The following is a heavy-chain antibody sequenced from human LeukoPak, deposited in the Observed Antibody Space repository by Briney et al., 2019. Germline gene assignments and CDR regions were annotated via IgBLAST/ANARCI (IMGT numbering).Heavy chain of an antibody. D-gene: IGHD1-26*01. V-gene: IGHV1-18*01. J-gene: IGHJ6*02. CDR2: ISAYNGNT. CDR3: PRDRGKQPYYYYGMDV. Sequence: ASVKVSCRASGYTFTSYGISWVRQAPGQGLEWMGWISAYNGNTNYAQKLQGRVTMTTDTSTSTAYMELRSLRSDDTAVYYCPRDRGKQPYYYYGMDVWGQGTTVTVSS. CDR1: GYTFTSYG.